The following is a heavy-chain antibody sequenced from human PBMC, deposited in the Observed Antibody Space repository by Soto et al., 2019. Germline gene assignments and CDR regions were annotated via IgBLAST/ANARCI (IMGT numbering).Heavy chain of an antibody. Sequence: SVKVSCKASGGTFSSYTISWVRQAPGQGLEWMGRIIPILGIANYAQKFQGRVTITADKSTSTAYMELSSLRSEDTAVYYCARGPAAASEDYFDYWGQGTLVTVSS. CDR2: IIPILGIA. D-gene: IGHD6-13*01. J-gene: IGHJ4*02. V-gene: IGHV1-69*02. CDR3: ARGPAAASEDYFDY. CDR1: GGTFSSYT.